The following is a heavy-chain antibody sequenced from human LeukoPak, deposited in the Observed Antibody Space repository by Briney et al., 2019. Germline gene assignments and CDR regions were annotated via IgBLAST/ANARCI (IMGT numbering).Heavy chain of an antibody. CDR2: IYTSGST. CDR3: AREVAAAGAYYFDY. CDR1: GGSISSYY. D-gene: IGHD6-13*01. Sequence: PSESLSLTCTVSGGSISSYYWSWIRQPAGKGLEWIGRIYTSGSTNYNPSLTSRVTMSLDTSKNQFSLRLSSVTAADTAVYYCAREVAAAGAYYFDYWGQGTLVTVSS. J-gene: IGHJ4*02. V-gene: IGHV4-4*07.